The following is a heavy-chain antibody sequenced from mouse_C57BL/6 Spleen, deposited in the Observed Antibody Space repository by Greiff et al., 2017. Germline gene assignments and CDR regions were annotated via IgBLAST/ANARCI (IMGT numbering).Heavy chain of an antibody. J-gene: IGHJ3*01. V-gene: IGHV5-4*01. Sequence: DVMLVESGGGLVKPGGSLKLSCAASGFTFSSYALSWVRQTPEKRLEWVATISDGGSYTYYPDNVKGRFTISRDNAKNNLYLQMSHLKSEDTAMYYCARDGFWFAYWGQGTLVTVSA. CDR3: ARDGFWFAY. CDR1: GFTFSSYA. CDR2: ISDGGSYT.